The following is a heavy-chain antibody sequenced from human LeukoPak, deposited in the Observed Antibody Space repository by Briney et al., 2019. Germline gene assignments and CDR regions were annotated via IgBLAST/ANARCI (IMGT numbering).Heavy chain of an antibody. J-gene: IGHJ4*02. D-gene: IGHD1-14*01. CDR1: GFTFSNAW. V-gene: IGHV3-15*07. CDR3: ARGTQFSGFDY. CDR2: IKSKTDGGTT. Sequence: PGGSLRLSCAASGFTFSNAWMNWVRQAPGKGLEWVGRIKSKTDGGTTDYAAPVKGRFTISRDNAKNTLYLQMNSLRAEDTAVYYCARGTQFSGFDYWGQGTLVTVSS.